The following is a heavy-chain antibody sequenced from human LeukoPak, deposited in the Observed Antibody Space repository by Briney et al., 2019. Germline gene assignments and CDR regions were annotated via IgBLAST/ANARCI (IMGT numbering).Heavy chain of an antibody. V-gene: IGHV3-11*01. CDR3: AKDKYSSGWYGRGDY. D-gene: IGHD6-19*01. J-gene: IGHJ4*02. CDR1: GFTFSDYY. CDR2: ISSSGSII. Sequence: GGSLRLSCAASGFTFSDYYMSWIRQAPGKGLEWVSYISSSGSIIYYADSVKGRFTISRDNAKNSLYLQMNSLRAEDTAVYYCAKDKYSSGWYGRGDYWGQGTLVTVSS.